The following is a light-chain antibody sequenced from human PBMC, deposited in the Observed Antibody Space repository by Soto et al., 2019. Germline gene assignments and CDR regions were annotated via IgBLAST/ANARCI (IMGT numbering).Light chain of an antibody. Sequence: IVLTQSPGTLSLSPGERATLSCRASQSVSSSHLAWYQHKPGQAPRLLIYAASSRATGSPDRFSGGGSGTDFTLTISRLEPEDFAVYYCQQYGSSPPLTFGGGPRW. CDR1: QSVSSSH. CDR2: AAS. CDR3: QQYGSSPPLT. V-gene: IGKV3-20*01. J-gene: IGKJ4*01.